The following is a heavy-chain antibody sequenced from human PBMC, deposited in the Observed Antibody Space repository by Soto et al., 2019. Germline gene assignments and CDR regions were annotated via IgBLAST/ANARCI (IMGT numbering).Heavy chain of an antibody. D-gene: IGHD6-13*01. CDR3: ARDQTGITTAGGGRIDH. V-gene: IGHV3-30-3*01. Sequence: QVQLVESGGGVVQPGRSLRLSCAASGFTFSTHAMHWVRQAPGKGLECVAIVSFDGSNKYYADSVKGRFTISRDNSKNTLYLQMSGLTPEDTAVCYCARDQTGITTAGGGRIDHWGQGTLVTVSS. J-gene: IGHJ4*02. CDR1: GFTFSTHA. CDR2: VSFDGSNK.